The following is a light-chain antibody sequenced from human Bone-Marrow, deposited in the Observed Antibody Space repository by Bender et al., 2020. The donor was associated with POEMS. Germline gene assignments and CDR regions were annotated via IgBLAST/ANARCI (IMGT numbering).Light chain of an antibody. Sequence: SYVLTQPPSVSVAPGKTATITCGGNNIESKSVHWYQQKPGQAPVLVIFSDSDRPSGIPERFSGSNSGNTATLTISRVEAGDEADYYCQVWDSMSDRVVFGGGTTLTVL. CDR1: NIESKS. CDR2: SDS. V-gene: IGLV3-21*01. J-gene: IGLJ2*01. CDR3: QVWDSMSDRVV.